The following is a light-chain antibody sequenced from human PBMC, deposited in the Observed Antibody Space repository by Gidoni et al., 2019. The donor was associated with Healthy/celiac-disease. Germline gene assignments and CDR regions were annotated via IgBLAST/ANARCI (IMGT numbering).Light chain of an antibody. J-gene: IGKJ2*01. V-gene: IGKV1-5*01. CDR1: QSISSW. CDR2: DAS. CDR3: QQYNSYSPT. Sequence: DIQMTQSPSTLSASAGDRVTITCRASQSISSWLAWYQQKPGKAPKLLIYDASSLESGVPSRFSGSGSGTEFTLTISSLQADDFATYYCQQYNSYSPTFGQGTKLEIK.